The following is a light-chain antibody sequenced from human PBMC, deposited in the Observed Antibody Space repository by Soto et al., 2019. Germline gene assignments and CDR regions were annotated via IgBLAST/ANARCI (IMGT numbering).Light chain of an antibody. V-gene: IGLV2-11*01. CDR2: GVT. J-gene: IGLJ1*01. Sequence: QSALTQPRSVSGSPGQSVTISCAGTSSDVGAYNFVSWYQQYPGKAPKLMIYGVTERPSGVPDRFSGSKSGNTASLTISGLQPEDEADYYCCSSAGSSFVFGTGTKVTVL. CDR1: SSDVGAYNF. CDR3: CSSAGSSFV.